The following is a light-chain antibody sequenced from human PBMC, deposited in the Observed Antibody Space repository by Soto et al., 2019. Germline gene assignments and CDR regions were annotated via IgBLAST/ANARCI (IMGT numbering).Light chain of an antibody. CDR1: QSISNSY. J-gene: IGKJ1*01. V-gene: IGKV3-20*01. CDR2: GAS. Sequence: EIVLTQSPGTLSLSPGERATLSCRASQSISNSYLAWFQQKPGQAPRLLICGASSRATGIPDRFSGSGSGTDFTLTITRLEPEDFAVYYCQQDRSSPWTFGQGTKVEIK. CDR3: QQDRSSPWT.